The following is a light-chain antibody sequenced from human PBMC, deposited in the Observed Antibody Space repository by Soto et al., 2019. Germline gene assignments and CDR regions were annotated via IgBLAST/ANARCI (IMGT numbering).Light chain of an antibody. CDR3: QQYGSSPPP. J-gene: IGKJ1*01. V-gene: IGKV3-20*01. Sequence: EILLTQSPATLSVSPGERATLSCRASQSVSSSYLAWYQQKPGQAPRLLIYGASSRATGIPDRFSGSGSGTDFTLTISRLEPEDFAVYYCQQYGSSPPPFGQGTKVDNK. CDR1: QSVSSSY. CDR2: GAS.